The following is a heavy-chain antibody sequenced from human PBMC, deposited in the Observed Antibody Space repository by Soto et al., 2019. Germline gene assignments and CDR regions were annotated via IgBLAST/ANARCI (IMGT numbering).Heavy chain of an antibody. Sequence: QVQLVQAGAEVKKPGSSVKVSCNASGGTFSSYAISWVRQAPGQGLEWMGGIIAIFGTANYAQKFKGRVTITADKSTSTASMQLSSMRSEDPAVYDCARDLEGRPFDIWGQGTMVTVSS. CDR2: IIAIFGTA. CDR3: ARDLEGRPFDI. CDR1: GGTFSSYA. D-gene: IGHD3-3*01. V-gene: IGHV1-69*06. J-gene: IGHJ3*02.